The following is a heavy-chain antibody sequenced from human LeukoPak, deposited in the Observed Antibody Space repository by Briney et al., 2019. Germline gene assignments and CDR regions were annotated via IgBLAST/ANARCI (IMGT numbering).Heavy chain of an antibody. D-gene: IGHD7-27*01. CDR3: ARDHWDPINWFDA. CDR2: ITGSSSYI. J-gene: IGHJ5*02. V-gene: IGHV3-21*01. Sequence: PGGSLRLSCAASGFSFSTYSMNWVRQAPGKGLEWVSSITGSSSYIHYADSVKGRFTISRDNTKNSLFLQMHSLRVDDTAMYYCARDHWDPINWFDAWGQGTLVTVSS. CDR1: GFSFSTYS.